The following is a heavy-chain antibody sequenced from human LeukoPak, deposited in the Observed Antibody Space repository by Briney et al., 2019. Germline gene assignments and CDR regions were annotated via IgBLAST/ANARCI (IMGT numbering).Heavy chain of an antibody. CDR1: GFTFSSYA. J-gene: IGHJ6*02. CDR2: ISGSGGST. D-gene: IGHD3-3*01. CDR3: AKGITIFGVVRAGYGMDV. V-gene: IGHV3-23*01. Sequence: GGSLRLSCAASGFTFSSYAMSWVRQAPGKGLEWVSAISGSGGSTYYADSVKGRFTISRDNSKNTLYLQMNSLRAEDTAVYYCAKGITIFGVVRAGYGMDVWGQGTTVTVS.